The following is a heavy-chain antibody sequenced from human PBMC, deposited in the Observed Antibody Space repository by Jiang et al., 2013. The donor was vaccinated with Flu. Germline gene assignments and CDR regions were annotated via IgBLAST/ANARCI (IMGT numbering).Heavy chain of an antibody. CDR3: ARPGLYYYGSGRRSRPGGYGMDV. D-gene: IGHD3-10*01. CDR1: GYSFTSYW. J-gene: IGHJ6*02. Sequence: VQLVESGAEVKKPGESLKISCKGSGYSFTSYWIGWVRQMPGKGLEWMGIIYPGDSDTRYSPSFQGQVTISADKSISTAYLQWSSLKASDTAMYYCARPGLYYYGSGRRSRPGGYGMDVWGQGTTVTVSS. V-gene: IGHV5-51*03. CDR2: IYPGDSDT.